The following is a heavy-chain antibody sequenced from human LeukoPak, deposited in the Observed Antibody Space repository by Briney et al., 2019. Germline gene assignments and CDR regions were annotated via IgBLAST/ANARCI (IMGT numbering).Heavy chain of an antibody. D-gene: IGHD3-10*01. CDR2: IYPGDSDT. J-gene: IGHJ5*02. CDR3: ARHANYYGSGRWFDP. V-gene: IGHV5-51*01. CDR1: GYSFTTYW. Sequence: GESLKISCKASGYSFTTYWIGWVRQMPGEGLEWMGSIYPGDSDTRYSPSFQGQVTISADISISTAYLQWSSLKASDTAMYYCARHANYYGSGRWFDPWGQGTLVTVSS.